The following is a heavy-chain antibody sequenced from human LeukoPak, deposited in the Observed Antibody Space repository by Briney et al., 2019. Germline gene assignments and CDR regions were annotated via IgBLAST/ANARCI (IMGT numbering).Heavy chain of an antibody. V-gene: IGHV3-48*03. CDR2: ISSNGKTI. Sequence: PGGSLRLCCAASGLTFSTYEMNWVRQAPGKGLEWISYISSNGKTIYYSDSVKGRFTISRDNAKNSLYLQMNSLRAEDTAVYYCARDRTYSSSWSGGNYYYGMDVWGQGTTVTVSS. CDR3: ARDRTYSSSWSGGNYYYGMDV. CDR1: GLTFSTYE. J-gene: IGHJ6*02. D-gene: IGHD6-13*01.